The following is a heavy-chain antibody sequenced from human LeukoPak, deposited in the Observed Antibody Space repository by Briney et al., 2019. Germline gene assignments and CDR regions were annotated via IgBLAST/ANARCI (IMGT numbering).Heavy chain of an antibody. J-gene: IGHJ4*02. Sequence: PSETLSLTCTVSGGSISSGAYYWGWIRQPPGKGLEWIGTIHYSGKTYYNPSLKSRITISIDTSKKQFALKLSSVTAADTAVFFCARAPIAARRAYFDYWGQGTLVTVSS. V-gene: IGHV4-39*06. D-gene: IGHD6-6*01. CDR2: IHYSGKT. CDR3: ARAPIAARRAYFDY. CDR1: GGSISSGAYY.